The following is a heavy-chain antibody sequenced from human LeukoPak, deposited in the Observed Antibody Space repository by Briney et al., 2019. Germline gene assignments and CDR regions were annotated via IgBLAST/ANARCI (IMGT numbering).Heavy chain of an antibody. CDR3: ARQEGSPYYYDSSGYYVADAFDI. V-gene: IGHV5-51*01. CDR1: GYSFTSYW. Sequence: GESLKISCKGSGYSFTSYWIGWVRQMPGKGLEWMGIIYPGDSDTRYSPSFQGQVTISADKSISTAYLQWSSLKASDTAMYYCARQEGSPYYYDSSGYYVADAFDIWGQGTMVTVSS. D-gene: IGHD3-22*01. CDR2: IYPGDSDT. J-gene: IGHJ3*02.